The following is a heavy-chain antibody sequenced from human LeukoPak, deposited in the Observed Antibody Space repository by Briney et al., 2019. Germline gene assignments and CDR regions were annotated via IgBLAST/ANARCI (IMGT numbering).Heavy chain of an antibody. D-gene: IGHD6-19*01. V-gene: IGHV4-39*01. CDR2: IYYSGST. J-gene: IGHJ1*01. Sequence: PSETLSLTCTVSGGSISSYYWGWIRQPPGKGLEWIGSIYYSGSTYYNPSLKSRVTISADTSKNQFSLKLSSVTAADTAVYYCANIPQSSGWYEYFQHWGQGTLVTVSS. CDR3: ANIPQSSGWYEYFQH. CDR1: GGSISSYY.